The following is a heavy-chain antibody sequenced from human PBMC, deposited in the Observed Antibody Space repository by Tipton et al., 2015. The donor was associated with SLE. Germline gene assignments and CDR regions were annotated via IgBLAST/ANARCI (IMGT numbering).Heavy chain of an antibody. CDR3: ARMRGGYNAHH. D-gene: IGHD5-24*01. V-gene: IGHV4-61*08. CDR2: ISYSGST. J-gene: IGHJ5*02. CDR1: GYSISVGYY. Sequence: TLSLTCAVSGYSISVGYYWTWIRQPPGKGLEWIGYISYSGSTNYNPSVRSRVSISLDTSKNQFSLKVKSVTTADTAVYYCARMRGGYNAHHWGQGILVTVSS.